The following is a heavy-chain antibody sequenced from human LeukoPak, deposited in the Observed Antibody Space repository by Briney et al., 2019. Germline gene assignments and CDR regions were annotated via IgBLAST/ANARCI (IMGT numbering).Heavy chain of an antibody. Sequence: ASVKVSCKASGYTFTSYGISWVRQAPGQGLEWMGWISAYNCNTNYAQKLQGRVTMTTDTSTSTAYMELRSLRSDDTAVYYCARLGFGELLTHIDYWGQGTLVTVSS. D-gene: IGHD3-10*01. CDR2: ISAYNCNT. V-gene: IGHV1-18*01. CDR1: GYTFTSYG. J-gene: IGHJ4*02. CDR3: ARLGFGELLTHIDY.